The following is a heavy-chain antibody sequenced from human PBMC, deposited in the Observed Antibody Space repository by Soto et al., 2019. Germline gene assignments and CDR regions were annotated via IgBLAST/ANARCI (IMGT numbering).Heavy chain of an antibody. CDR1: GFSLSTSGVG. Sequence: QITLKESGPTLVKPTQTLTLTCTFSGFSLSTSGVGVGWIRQPPGKALEWLALIYWGDDKRYSPSLKSRLTITKDTSKNQVVLTMTNMDPVDTATYSCAHSAADGDYGRFYYYYYRDVWGKGTTVTVSS. J-gene: IGHJ6*03. CDR3: AHSAADGDYGRFYYYYYRDV. V-gene: IGHV2-5*02. D-gene: IGHD4-17*01. CDR2: IYWGDDK.